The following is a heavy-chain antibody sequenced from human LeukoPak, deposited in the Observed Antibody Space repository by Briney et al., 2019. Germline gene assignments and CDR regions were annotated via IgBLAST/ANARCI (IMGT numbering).Heavy chain of an antibody. CDR3: AKDHRGYSYGPYYFDY. V-gene: IGHV3-23*01. D-gene: IGHD5-18*01. Sequence: GGSLRLSCAASGFTFSTYVMTWVRQAPGRGLEWVSGISYSGTSTYYADSVKGRFTISRDNSKNTLYLQMNSLRAEDTAVYYCAKDHRGYSYGPYYFDYWGQGTLVTVSS. CDR2: ISYSGTST. CDR1: GFTFSTYV. J-gene: IGHJ4*02.